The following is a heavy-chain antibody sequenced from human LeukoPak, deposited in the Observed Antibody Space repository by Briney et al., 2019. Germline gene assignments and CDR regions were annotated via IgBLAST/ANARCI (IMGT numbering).Heavy chain of an antibody. J-gene: IGHJ4*02. Sequence: PGRSLRLSCAASGFTFSSYGMHWVRQAPGKGLEWVAVMSYDGSNTYYADSVRGRFTISRDNSKNTLYLQMNSLKTEDTAVYYCTTEAYYYDSGAIKYFDYWGQGTLVTVSS. D-gene: IGHD3-22*01. V-gene: IGHV3-30*03. CDR3: TTEAYYYDSGAIKYFDY. CDR1: GFTFSSYG. CDR2: MSYDGSNT.